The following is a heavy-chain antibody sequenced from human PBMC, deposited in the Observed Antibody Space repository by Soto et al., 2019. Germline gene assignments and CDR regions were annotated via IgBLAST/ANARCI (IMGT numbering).Heavy chain of an antibody. CDR3: ARSREVPAAMIDY. J-gene: IGHJ4*02. CDR1: GFTFSDYY. V-gene: IGHV3-11*06. CDR2: ISSSSYT. Sequence: GGSLRLSCAASGFTFSDYYMSWIRQAPGKGLEWVSYISSSSYTNYADSVKGRFTISRDNAKNSLYLQMNSLRAEDTAVYYCARSREVPAAMIDYWGQGTLVTVSS. D-gene: IGHD2-2*01.